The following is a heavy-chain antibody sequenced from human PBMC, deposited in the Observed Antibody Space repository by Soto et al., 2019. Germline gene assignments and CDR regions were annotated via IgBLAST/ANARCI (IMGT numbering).Heavy chain of an antibody. Sequence: PVASVKVSCKASRVAFSKFIVTWVRQAPGLGLEWVGGIIPIFGTANYAQKFQGRVTITADESTSTSYMEVNNLRSEDTAVYYCAKVRYSSPMGYYYGMDVWGQGTTVTVSS. D-gene: IGHD6-19*01. CDR3: AKVRYSSPMGYYYGMDV. J-gene: IGHJ6*02. CDR1: RVAFSKFI. V-gene: IGHV1-69*13. CDR2: IIPIFGTA.